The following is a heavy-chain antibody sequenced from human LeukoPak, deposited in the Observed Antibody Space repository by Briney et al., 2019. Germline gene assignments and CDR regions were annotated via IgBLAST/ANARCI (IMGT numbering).Heavy chain of an antibody. CDR1: GYTFTSYG. V-gene: IGHV1-18*01. CDR3: ARGYYDSSGYSLFDY. CDR2: ISAYNGNT. Sequence: ASVKVSCKASGYTFTSYGISWVRQAPGQGLEWMGWISAYNGNTNYAQKLQGRVTTTTDTSTSTAYMELRSLRSDDTAVYYCARGYYDSSGYSLFDYWGQGTLVTVSS. J-gene: IGHJ4*02. D-gene: IGHD3-22*01.